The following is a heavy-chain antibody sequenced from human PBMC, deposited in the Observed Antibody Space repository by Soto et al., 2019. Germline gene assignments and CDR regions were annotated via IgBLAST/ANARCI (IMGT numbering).Heavy chain of an antibody. D-gene: IGHD4-17*01. J-gene: IGHJ4*02. V-gene: IGHV1-18*01. CDR1: GYTFTSYF. CDR3: ARDDPPTHY. CDR2: INAYNGNT. Sequence: QVQLVQYGAEVKKPGASVKVSCKASGYTFTSYFISWVRQAPGQGLEWMGWINAYNGNTNYAQKLQGRVTMTTDISTSTAYMELTSLRTDDTAVYYCARDDPPTHYWGQGTLVTVSS.